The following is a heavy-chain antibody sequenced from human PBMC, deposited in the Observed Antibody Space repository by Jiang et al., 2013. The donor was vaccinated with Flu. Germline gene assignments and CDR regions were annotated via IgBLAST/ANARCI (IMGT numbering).Heavy chain of an antibody. V-gene: IGHV4-61*01. Sequence: GSGLVKPSETLSLTCTVSGGSVSSGSYYWSWIRQPPGKGLEWIGYIYYSGSTNHNPSLKSRVTISVDTSKNQFSLKLSSVTAADTAVYYCASIYPNDFWSGYSLGYYYYYYMDVWGKGTTVTVSS. D-gene: IGHD3-3*01. CDR3: ASIYPNDFWSGYSLGYYYYYYMDV. J-gene: IGHJ6*03. CDR2: IYYSGST. CDR1: GGSVSSGSYY.